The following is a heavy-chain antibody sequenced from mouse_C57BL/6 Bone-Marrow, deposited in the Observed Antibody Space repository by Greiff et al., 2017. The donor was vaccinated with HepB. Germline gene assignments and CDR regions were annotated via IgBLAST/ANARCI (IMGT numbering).Heavy chain of an antibody. CDR3: ARGDYYGYFDY. Sequence: VQLKQPGTELVKPGASVRLSCKASGYTFTSYWMHWVKQRPGQGLEWIGNINPSNGGTNYNEKFKSKATLTVDKSSSTAYMQLSSLTSEDSAVYYCARGDYYGYFDYWGQGTTLTVSS. D-gene: IGHD1-1*01. CDR1: GYTFTSYW. V-gene: IGHV1-53*01. J-gene: IGHJ2*01. CDR2: INPSNGGT.